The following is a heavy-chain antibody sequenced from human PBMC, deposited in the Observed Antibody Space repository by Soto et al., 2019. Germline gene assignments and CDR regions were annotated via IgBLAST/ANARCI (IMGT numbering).Heavy chain of an antibody. J-gene: IGHJ6*02. D-gene: IGHD5-18*01. CDR1: GFTFCSYG. V-gene: IGHV3-33*01. CDR2: IWYDGSNK. CDR3: ARDSEIKEIQLSKNYYGMDV. Sequence: GGSPRLSCAACGFTFCSYGMHGVRQDPGKGLEWVAVIWYDGSNKYYADSVKGRFTISRDNSKNTLYLQMNSLRAEDTAVYYWARDSEIKEIQLSKNYYGMDVWGQGTTVTVSS.